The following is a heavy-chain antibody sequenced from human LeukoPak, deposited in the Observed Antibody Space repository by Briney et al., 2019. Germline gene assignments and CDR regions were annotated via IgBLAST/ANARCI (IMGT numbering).Heavy chain of an antibody. V-gene: IGHV4-4*07. CDR3: ARDSYGDSYAIDY. Sequence: SETLSLTCAVYGGSFSGYYWSWIRQPAGKGLEWIGRIYTSGSTNYNPSLKSRVTMSVDTSKNQFSLKLSSVTAADTAVYYCARDSYGDSYAIDYWGQGTLVTVSS. CDR1: GGSFSGYY. D-gene: IGHD4-17*01. CDR2: IYTSGST. J-gene: IGHJ4*02.